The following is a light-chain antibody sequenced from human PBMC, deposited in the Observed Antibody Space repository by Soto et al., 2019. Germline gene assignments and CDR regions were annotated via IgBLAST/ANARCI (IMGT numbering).Light chain of an antibody. CDR1: QDISSY. CDR2: AAS. CDR3: QHLNTYPLT. Sequence: DIQLTQSPSFLSASVGDRVTITCRASQDISSYLAWYQQKPGKAPKLLIYAASTLQSGVPSRFSGSGSGTEFTLTISSLQPEDFATYYCQHLNTYPLTFGGGTQVEIK. J-gene: IGKJ4*01. V-gene: IGKV1-9*01.